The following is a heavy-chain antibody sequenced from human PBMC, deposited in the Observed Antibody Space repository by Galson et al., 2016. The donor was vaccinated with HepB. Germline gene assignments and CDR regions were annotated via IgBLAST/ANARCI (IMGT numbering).Heavy chain of an antibody. V-gene: IGHV1-46*01. CDR2: INPGGGST. D-gene: IGHD3-9*01. CDR3: ARFGDLLTGYHSFGDLRGSFDL. J-gene: IGHJ2*01. Sequence: SVKVSCKAFAYTFINYYIHWVRQAPGQGLEWMGIINPGGGSTIYAPKFPGRVTMTSDMSTSTVYLELNSLRHEDTAVYYCARFGDLLTGYHSFGDLRGSFDLWGRGTLVSVSS. CDR1: AYTFINYY.